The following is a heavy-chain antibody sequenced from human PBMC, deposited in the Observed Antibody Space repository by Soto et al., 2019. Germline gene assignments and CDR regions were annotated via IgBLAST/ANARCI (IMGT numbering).Heavy chain of an antibody. V-gene: IGHV1-2*02. CDR3: SRGAGTIGNYYYGMDV. J-gene: IGHJ6*02. D-gene: IGHD1-7*01. CDR1: GYSFTGYY. Sequence: QVQLVQSGAEVKKPGASVRVSCKASGYSFTGYYVHWVRLAPGQGLEWMGWINPNSGGTNHAQKLQGRVTMTRDTSISTAYLELTRLTSNATAVYFCSRGAGTIGNYYYGMDVWGQGTTVTVS. CDR2: INPNSGGT.